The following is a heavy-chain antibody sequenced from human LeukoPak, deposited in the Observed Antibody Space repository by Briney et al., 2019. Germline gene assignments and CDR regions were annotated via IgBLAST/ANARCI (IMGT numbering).Heavy chain of an antibody. V-gene: IGHV1-24*01. J-gene: IGHJ4*02. CDR2: FDPEDGET. CDR1: GYTLTELS. Sequence: ASVTVSCTFSGYTLTELSMHGVRQAPGKGRAGMGGFDPEDGETIYAQKFQGRVTMTEDTSTDTAYMELSSLRSEDTAVYYCATFDRMVLTLDYWGQGTLVTVSS. D-gene: IGHD3-10*01. CDR3: ATFDRMVLTLDY.